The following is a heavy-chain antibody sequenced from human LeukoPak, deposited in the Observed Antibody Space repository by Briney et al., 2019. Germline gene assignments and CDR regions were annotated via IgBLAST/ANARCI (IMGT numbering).Heavy chain of an antibody. CDR3: ARASRVQNYYYGMDV. CDR1: GYTFTSYD. CDR2: MNPNSGNT. V-gene: IGHV1-8*01. D-gene: IGHD1-1*01. Sequence: ASVKVSCKASGYTFTSYDINWVRQATGQGLEWMGWMNPNSGNTGYAQKFQGRVTMTRNTSISTAYMELSSLRSEDTAVYYCARASRVQNYYYGMDVWDQGTTVTVSS. J-gene: IGHJ6*02.